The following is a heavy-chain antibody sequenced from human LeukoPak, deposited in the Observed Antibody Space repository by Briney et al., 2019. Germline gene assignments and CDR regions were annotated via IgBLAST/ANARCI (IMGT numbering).Heavy chain of an antibody. CDR2: IDYSGGST. J-gene: IGHJ5*02. D-gene: IGHD3-16*01. CDR3: AKDYDDYIWGSSSPAS. CDR1: GFTLSSYE. Sequence: GGSLRLSCTVSGFTLSSYEMSWIRQAPGRGLEWVSSIDYSGGSTYYTDSVRGRFTISRDNSKKTLLLHMNSLRPEDTAVYYCAKDYDDYIWGSSSPASWGQGTLVIVSS. V-gene: IGHV3-23*01.